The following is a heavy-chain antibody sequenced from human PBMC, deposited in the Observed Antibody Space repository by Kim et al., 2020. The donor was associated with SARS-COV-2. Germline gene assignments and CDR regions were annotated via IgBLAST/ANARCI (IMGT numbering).Heavy chain of an antibody. J-gene: IGHJ4*02. CDR3: ARGWYYGSGNDY. D-gene: IGHD3-10*01. Sequence: NYNPSLKSRVTISVDTSKNQFSLKLSSVTAADTAVYYCARGWYYGSGNDYWGQGTLVTVSS. V-gene: IGHV4-34*01.